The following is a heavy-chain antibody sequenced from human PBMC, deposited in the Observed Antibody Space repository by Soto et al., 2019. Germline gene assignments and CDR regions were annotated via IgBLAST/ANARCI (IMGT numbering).Heavy chain of an antibody. J-gene: IGHJ4*02. D-gene: IGHD5-18*01. CDR1: GFTFDDYT. CDR2: ISWDGGST. Sequence: GGSLRLSCAASGFTFDDYTMHWVRQAPGKGLEWVSLISWDGGSTYYADSGKGRFTISRDNSKNSLYLQMNSLRTEDTALYYCAKEDTAMVPDFLAEYYFDYWGQGTLVTVSS. CDR3: AKEDTAMVPDFLAEYYFDY. V-gene: IGHV3-43*01.